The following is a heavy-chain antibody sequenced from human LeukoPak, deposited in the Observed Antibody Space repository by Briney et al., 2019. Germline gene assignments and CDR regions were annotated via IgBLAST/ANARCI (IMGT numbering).Heavy chain of an antibody. CDR2: IKKDGSEK. CDR3: ARDKVVGATNFDY. J-gene: IGHJ4*02. D-gene: IGHD1-26*01. Sequence: GGSLRLSCAASGFTFSNYWMSWVRQAPGKGLEWVANIKKDGSEKYYVDSVKGRFTISRDNAENSLYLQMNSLRAEDTAVYYCARDKVVGATNFDYWGQGTLATVSS. CDR1: GFTFSNYW. V-gene: IGHV3-7*01.